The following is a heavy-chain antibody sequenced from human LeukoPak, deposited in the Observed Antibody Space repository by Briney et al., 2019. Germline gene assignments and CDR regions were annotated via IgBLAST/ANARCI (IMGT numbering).Heavy chain of an antibody. J-gene: IGHJ4*02. CDR3: ARGSEYSSGWLSDY. CDR1: GFTFSSYS. Sequence: PGGSLRVSCAASGFTFSSYSMNWVRQAPGKRLEWVSYISSSSGTIYYADSVKGRFTISRDNAKNSLYLQMNSLRDEDTAVYYCARGSEYSSGWLSDYWGQGTLVTVSS. D-gene: IGHD6-19*01. V-gene: IGHV3-48*02. CDR2: ISSSSGTI.